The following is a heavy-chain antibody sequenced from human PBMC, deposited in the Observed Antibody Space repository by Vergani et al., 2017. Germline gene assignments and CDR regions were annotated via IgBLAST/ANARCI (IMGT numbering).Heavy chain of an antibody. CDR2: INHSGST. CDR1: GGSFSGYY. J-gene: IGHJ4*02. D-gene: IGHD3-10*01. CDR3: ARGLSMLCGSGSYRLDY. V-gene: IGHV4-34*01. Sequence: QVQLQQWGAGLLKPSETLSLTCAVYGGSFSGYYWSWIRQPPGKGLEWIGEINHSGSTNYNPSLKSRVTISVDTFNNQFSLKLSSVTAADTAVYYCARGLSMLCGSGSYRLDYWGQGTLVTVSS.